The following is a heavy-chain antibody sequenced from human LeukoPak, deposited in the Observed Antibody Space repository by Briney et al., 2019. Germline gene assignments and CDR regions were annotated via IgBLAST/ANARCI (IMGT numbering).Heavy chain of an antibody. CDR1: GYTFTTYG. D-gene: IGHD6-13*01. Sequence: ASVKVSCKASGYTFTTYGIVWLRQAPGEGIQWMGWISPYNDNTKCAQKLQGRVTMTADTSTSTAYMDLRSLRSDDTAVYYCAREMPAAAGSDAFDIWGQGTMVTVSS. V-gene: IGHV1-18*01. J-gene: IGHJ3*02. CDR3: AREMPAAAGSDAFDI. CDR2: ISPYNDNT.